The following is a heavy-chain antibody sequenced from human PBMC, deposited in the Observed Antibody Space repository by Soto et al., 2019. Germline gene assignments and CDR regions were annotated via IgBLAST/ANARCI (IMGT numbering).Heavy chain of an antibody. CDR2: ISYGGGTT. CDR1: EFTFSNYA. J-gene: IGHJ4*02. CDR3: AKNPGYYYDSTGYHFDD. Sequence: EVQLLESGGGLVQPGGSLRLSCAASEFTFSNYAMSWVRQAPGKGLEWVSAISYGGGTTYYADSVKGRITISRDNSKNTLYLQMNSLRAEDTAVYYCAKNPGYYYDSTGYHFDDWGQGTLVTVSS. D-gene: IGHD3-22*01. V-gene: IGHV3-23*01.